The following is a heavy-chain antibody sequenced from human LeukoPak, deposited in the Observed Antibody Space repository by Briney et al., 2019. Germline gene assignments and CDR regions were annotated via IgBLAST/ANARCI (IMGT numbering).Heavy chain of an antibody. CDR3: ARWEPTSGEELGGATGWFDP. J-gene: IGHJ5*02. V-gene: IGHV4-34*01. CDR1: GGSFSGYY. D-gene: IGHD1-14*01. Sequence: SETLSLTCAVYGGSFSGYYWSWIRQPPGKGLEWIGEINHSGSTNYNPSLKSRVTISVDTSKNQFSLKLSSVTAADTAVYYCARWEPTSGEELGGATGWFDPWGQGTLVTVSS. CDR2: INHSGST.